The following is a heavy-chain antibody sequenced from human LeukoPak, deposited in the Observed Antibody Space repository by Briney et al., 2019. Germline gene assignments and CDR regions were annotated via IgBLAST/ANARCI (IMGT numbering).Heavy chain of an antibody. CDR2: IIPIFGTA. CDR3: ARVTDVVVPAAIRGYYYYYGMDA. J-gene: IGHJ6*02. D-gene: IGHD2-2*02. CDR1: GGTFSSYA. Sequence: SVKVSCKASGGTFSSYAISWVRQAPGQGLEWMGGIIPIFGTANYAQKFQGRVTITADESTSTAYMELSSLRSEDTAVYYCARVTDVVVPAAIRGYYYYYGMDAWGQGTTVTVSS. V-gene: IGHV1-69*13.